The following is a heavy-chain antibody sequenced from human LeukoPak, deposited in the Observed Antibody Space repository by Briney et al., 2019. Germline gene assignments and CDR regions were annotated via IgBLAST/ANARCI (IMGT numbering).Heavy chain of an antibody. D-gene: IGHD5-24*01. CDR3: ARDYKYAFDN. J-gene: IGHJ4*02. Sequence: PGGSLRLSCAAPGFTFSGMNWVRQAPGKGLEWISYIGIDSGNTNYADSVKGRFTISGDKAKNSLYLQMNSLRVEDTAVYYCARDYKYAFDNWGQGTLVTVSS. CDR1: GFTFSG. CDR2: IGIDSGNT. V-gene: IGHV3-48*01.